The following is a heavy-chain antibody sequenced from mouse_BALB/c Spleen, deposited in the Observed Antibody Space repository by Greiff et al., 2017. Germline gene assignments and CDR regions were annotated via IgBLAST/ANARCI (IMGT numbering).Heavy chain of an antibody. CDR2: ISSGSSTI. CDR3: ARTPPTVTTSMDY. J-gene: IGHJ4*01. CDR1: GFTFSSVG. D-gene: IGHD2-13*01. Sequence: EVKLVESGGGLVQPGGSRTLSCAASGFTFSSVGMHWVRQAPEKGLEWVAYISSGSSTIYYADTVKGRCTISRDDPKNTLFLQMTSPRSEDTAMYYCARTPPTVTTSMDYWGQGTSVTVSS. V-gene: IGHV5-17*02.